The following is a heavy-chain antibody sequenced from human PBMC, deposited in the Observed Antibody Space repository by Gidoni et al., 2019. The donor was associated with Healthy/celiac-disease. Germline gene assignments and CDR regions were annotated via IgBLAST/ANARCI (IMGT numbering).Heavy chain of an antibody. V-gene: IGHV3-48*01. D-gene: IGHD3-9*01. CDR1: GFTFSSYS. CDR3: ARDMPHHILTGYNDY. Sequence: EVQLVESGGGLVQPGGSLRLSCAASGFTFSSYSMNWVRQAPGKGLEWVSYISSSSSTIYYADSVKGRFTISRDNAKNSLYLQMNSLRAEDTAVYYCARDMPHHILTGYNDYWGQGTLVTVSS. J-gene: IGHJ4*02. CDR2: ISSSSSTI.